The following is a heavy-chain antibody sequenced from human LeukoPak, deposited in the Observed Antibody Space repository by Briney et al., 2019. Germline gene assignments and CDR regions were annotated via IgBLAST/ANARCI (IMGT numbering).Heavy chain of an antibody. D-gene: IGHD2-2*01. Sequence: SETLSLTCTVSGGSITTYYWSWIRQPPGEGLGWIGYVYYTGSTNYNPSLKSRVAISVDTSKNQFSLKMSSVTAADTAVYYCAQHGGAFDIWGQGTMVTVSS. J-gene: IGHJ3*02. CDR1: GGSITTYY. V-gene: IGHV4-59*01. CDR2: VYYTGST. CDR3: AQHGGAFDI.